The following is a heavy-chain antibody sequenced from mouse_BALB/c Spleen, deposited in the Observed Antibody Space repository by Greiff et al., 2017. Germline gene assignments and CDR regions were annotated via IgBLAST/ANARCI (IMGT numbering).Heavy chain of an antibody. D-gene: IGHD1-1*01. Sequence: EVKLQESGAELVRSGASVKLSCTASGFNIKDYYMHWVKQRPEQGLEWIGWIDPENGDTEYAPKFQGKATMTADTSSNTAYLQLSSLTSEDTAVYYCTVVAGNYFDYWGQGTTLTVSS. J-gene: IGHJ2*01. CDR3: TVVAGNYFDY. CDR1: GFNIKDYY. CDR2: IDPENGDT. V-gene: IGHV14-4*02.